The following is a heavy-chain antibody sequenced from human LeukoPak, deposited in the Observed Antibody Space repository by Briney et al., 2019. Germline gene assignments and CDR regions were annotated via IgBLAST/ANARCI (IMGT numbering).Heavy chain of an antibody. CDR3: ARDGSSYYFDY. D-gene: IGHD6-6*01. Sequence: PSETLSLTCTVSGGSISSYYWSWIRQPPGKGLDWIGYVYYSGSTNHNPPLKSRVTISVDTSKNQFSLKLSSVTAADTAVYYCARDGSSYYFDYWGQGALVTVSS. J-gene: IGHJ4*02. CDR1: GGSISSYY. V-gene: IGHV4-59*01. CDR2: VYYSGST.